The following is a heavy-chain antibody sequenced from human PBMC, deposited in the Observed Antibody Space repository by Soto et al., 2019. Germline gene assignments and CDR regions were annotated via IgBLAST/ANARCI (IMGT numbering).Heavy chain of an antibody. CDR3: ARAGYCSGGSCPHYYYGMDV. V-gene: IGHV3-74*01. CDR1: GFTFSSYW. Sequence: EVQLVESGGGLVQPGGSLRLSCAASGFTFSSYWMHWVRQAPGKGLVWVSRINSEGSSTSYADSVKGRFTISRDNAKNTLYLQMNSLRAEDTAVYYCARAGYCSGGSCPHYYYGMDVWGQGTTVTVSS. J-gene: IGHJ6*02. D-gene: IGHD2-15*01. CDR2: INSEGSST.